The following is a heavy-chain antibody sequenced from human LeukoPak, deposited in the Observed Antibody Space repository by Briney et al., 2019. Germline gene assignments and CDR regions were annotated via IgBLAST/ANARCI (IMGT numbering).Heavy chain of an antibody. D-gene: IGHD2-15*01. J-gene: IGHJ5*02. CDR1: GYTFTSYG. CDR3: ARGLPRYCSGGSCYSRWFDP. V-gene: IGHV1-18*04. CDR2: ISAYNGNT. Sequence: ASVKVSCKASGYTFTSYGISWVRQAPGQGLEWMGWISAYNGNTNYAQKLQGRVTMTTDTSTSTAYMELRSLRSDDTAVYYCARGLPRYCSGGSCYSRWFDPWGQGTLVTVSS.